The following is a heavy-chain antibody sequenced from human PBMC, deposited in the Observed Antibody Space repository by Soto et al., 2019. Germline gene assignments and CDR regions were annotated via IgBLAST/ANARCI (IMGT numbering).Heavy chain of an antibody. J-gene: IGHJ4*02. Sequence: ASVKVSCKASGYTFTGYYMHWVRQAPGQGLEWMGWINPNSGGTNYAQKFQGRVTMTRDTSISTAYMELSRLRSDDTAVYYCARRYYDSSGYYSFDFWGKGTLVTVS. V-gene: IGHV1-2*02. D-gene: IGHD3-22*01. CDR1: GYTFTGYY. CDR2: INPNSGGT. CDR3: ARRYYDSSGYYSFDF.